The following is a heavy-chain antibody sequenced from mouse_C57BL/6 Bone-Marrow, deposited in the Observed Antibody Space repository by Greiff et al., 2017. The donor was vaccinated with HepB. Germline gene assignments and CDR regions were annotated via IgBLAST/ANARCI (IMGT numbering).Heavy chain of an antibody. CDR3: ARRYGNYGFAY. V-gene: IGHV5-4*01. J-gene: IGHJ3*01. CDR2: ISDGGSYT. CDR1: GFTFSSYA. D-gene: IGHD2-1*01. Sequence: EVQRVESGGGLVKPGGSLKLSCAASGFTFSSYAMSWVRQTPEKRLEWVATISDGGSYTNYPDNVKGRFTISRDNAKNNLYLQMSHLKSEDTAMYYCARRYGNYGFAYWGQGTLVTVSA.